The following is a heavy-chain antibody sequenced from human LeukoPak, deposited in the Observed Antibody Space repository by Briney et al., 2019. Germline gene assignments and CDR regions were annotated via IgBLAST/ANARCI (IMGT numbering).Heavy chain of an antibody. J-gene: IGHJ4*02. CDR1: GISVSSNY. Sequence: PGGSLRLSCAASGISVSSNYMNWVRQAPGKGLEWVSAISGSGGSTYYADSVKGRFTISRDNSKNTLYLQMNSLRAEDTAVYYCARDPGWFRELNGNWGQGTLVTVSS. CDR3: ARDPGWFRELNGN. D-gene: IGHD3-10*01. V-gene: IGHV3-23*01. CDR2: ISGSGGST.